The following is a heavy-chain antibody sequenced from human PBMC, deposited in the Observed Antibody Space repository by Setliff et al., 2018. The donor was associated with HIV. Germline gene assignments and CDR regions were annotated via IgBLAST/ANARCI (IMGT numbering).Heavy chain of an antibody. D-gene: IGHD3-10*01. CDR2: INHSGST. J-gene: IGHJ6*03. CDR3: ARLSVRRDYIDV. CDR1: GGSISSNW. Sequence: PSETLSLTCAVSGGSISSNWWSWVRQSPGKGLEWIGEINHSGSTNYNPSLKSRVTISVDTSKNRFSLQLSSVTAADTAVYYCARLSVRRDYIDVWGKGTTVTVSS. V-gene: IGHV4-4*02.